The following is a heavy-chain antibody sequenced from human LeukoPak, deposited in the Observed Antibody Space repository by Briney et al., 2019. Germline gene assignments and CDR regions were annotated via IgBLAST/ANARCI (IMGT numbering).Heavy chain of an antibody. D-gene: IGHD3-10*01. Sequence: EASVKVSCKASGGTFSSYAISWVRQAPGQGLEWMGRIIPILGIANYAQKFQGRVTITADKSTSTAYMELSSLRSEDTAVYYCARDLFLPRITMVRGVIPSYWGQGTLVTVSS. J-gene: IGHJ4*02. V-gene: IGHV1-69*04. CDR3: ARDLFLPRITMVRGVIPSY. CDR1: GGTFSSYA. CDR2: IIPILGIA.